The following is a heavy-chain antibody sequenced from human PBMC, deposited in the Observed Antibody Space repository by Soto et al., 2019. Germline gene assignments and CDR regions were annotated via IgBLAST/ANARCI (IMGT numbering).Heavy chain of an antibody. Sequence: GGSLRLSCTASGFLFTDYYMSWIRQPPGEGLEWLAYIDGSSDYTNSADSVKGRFTISRDNAKNSVFLQMNNLRADDTAVYYCARDLRFSSTNYFDFWGRGTLVTVSS. J-gene: IGHJ4*02. CDR2: IDGSSDYT. CDR3: ARDLRFSSTNYFDF. D-gene: IGHD2-8*01. V-gene: IGHV3-11*06. CDR1: GFLFTDYY.